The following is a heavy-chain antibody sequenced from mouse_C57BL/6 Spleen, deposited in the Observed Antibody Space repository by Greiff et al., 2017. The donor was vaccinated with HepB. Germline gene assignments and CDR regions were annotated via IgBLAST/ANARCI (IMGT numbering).Heavy chain of an antibody. CDR2: IYPGSGST. CDR1: GYTFTSYW. V-gene: IGHV1-55*01. J-gene: IGHJ1*03. CDR3: ARRSNYDWYFDV. D-gene: IGHD2-5*01. Sequence: QVHVKQPGAELVKPGASVKMSCKASGYTFTSYWITWVKQRPGQGLEWIGDIYPGSGSTNYNEKFKSKATLTVDTSSSTAYMQLSSLTSEDSAVYYCARRSNYDWYFDVWGTGTTVTVSS.